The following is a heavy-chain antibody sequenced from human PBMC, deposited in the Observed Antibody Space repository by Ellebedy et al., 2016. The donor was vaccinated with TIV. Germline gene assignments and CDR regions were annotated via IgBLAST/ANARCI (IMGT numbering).Heavy chain of an antibody. CDR1: GFTFSSYA. Sequence: GESLKISCAASGFTFSSYAMGWVRQAPGKGLDWVSTISSSGGNTNYADSVKGRFTISRDNSKNTLYLQIHSLRAEDTALYYCATFSGSYNSFYYWGHGTLATVSS. D-gene: IGHD1-26*01. CDR2: ISSSGGNT. J-gene: IGHJ4*01. CDR3: ATFSGSYNSFYY. V-gene: IGHV3-23*01.